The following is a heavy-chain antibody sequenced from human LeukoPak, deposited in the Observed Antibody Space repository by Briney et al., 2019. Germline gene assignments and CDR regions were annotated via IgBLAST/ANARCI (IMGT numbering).Heavy chain of an antibody. J-gene: IGHJ4*02. CDR2: ISGSGGST. D-gene: IGHD6-13*01. V-gene: IGHV3-23*01. CDR1: GLTFSSYA. Sequence: PGGSLRLSCAASGLTFSSYAMSWVRQAPGKGLEWVSAISGSGGSTYYADSVKGRFTISRDNSKNTLYLQMNSLRAEDTAVYYCAKGERKAAAGTSFDYWGQGTLVTVSS. CDR3: AKGERKAAAGTSFDY.